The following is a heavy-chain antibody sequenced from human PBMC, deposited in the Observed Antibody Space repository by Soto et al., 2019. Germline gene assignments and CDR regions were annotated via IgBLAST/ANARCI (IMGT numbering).Heavy chain of an antibody. CDR2: ISGSGGST. J-gene: IGHJ4*02. D-gene: IGHD3-16*02. Sequence: GGSLRLSCAASGFTFSSYAMSWVRQAPGKGLEWVSAISGSGGSTYYADSVKGRFTISRDNSKNTLYLQMNSLRAEDTAVYYCATFPPRGDYVWGSYRNPDYWGQGTLVTVSS. V-gene: IGHV3-23*01. CDR3: ATFPPRGDYVWGSYRNPDY. CDR1: GFTFSSYA.